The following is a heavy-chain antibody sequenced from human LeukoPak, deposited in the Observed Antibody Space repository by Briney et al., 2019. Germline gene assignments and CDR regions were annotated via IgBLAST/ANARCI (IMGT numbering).Heavy chain of an antibody. CDR3: ARHSSGYFQYSNFDY. D-gene: IGHD3-22*01. CDR1: SYSISSGYY. V-gene: IGHV4-38-2*01. J-gene: IGHJ4*02. Sequence: SETLSLTCVVSSYSISSGYYWGWIRQPPGKGLEWIGSFYHSGSTYYNPSLKSRVTISVDTSKNQYSLKLSSLTAADTAVYYCARHSSGYFQYSNFDYWGQGTLVTVSS. CDR2: FYHSGST.